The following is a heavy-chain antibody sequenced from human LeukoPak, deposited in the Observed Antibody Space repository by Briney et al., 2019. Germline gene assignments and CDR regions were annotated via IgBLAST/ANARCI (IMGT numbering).Heavy chain of an antibody. D-gene: IGHD3-3*01. CDR2: ISGSGGST. J-gene: IGHJ6*02. V-gene: IGHV3-23*01. CDR3: ARDYDFWSSYGMDV. CDR1: GFTFGSYA. Sequence: GGSLRLSCAASGFTFGSYAMSWVRQAPGKGLEWVSAISGSGGSTYYADSVKGRFTISRDNAKNTLYLQMNSLRAEDTAVYYCARDYDFWSSYGMDVWGQGTTVTVSS.